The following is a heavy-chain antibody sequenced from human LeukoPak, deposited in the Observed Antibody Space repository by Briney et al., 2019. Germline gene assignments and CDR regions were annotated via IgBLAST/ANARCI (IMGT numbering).Heavy chain of an antibody. D-gene: IGHD3-10*01. CDR3: ARDRYSYYYGSGSNDY. CDR1: GYTFTSYY. Sequence: ASVKVSCKASGYTFTSYYMHWVRQAPGQGLEWMGIINPSGGSTSYAQKFQGRVTITADKSTSTAYMELSSLRSEDTAVYYCARDRYSYYYGSGSNDYWGQGTLVTVSS. J-gene: IGHJ4*02. CDR2: INPSGGST. V-gene: IGHV1-46*01.